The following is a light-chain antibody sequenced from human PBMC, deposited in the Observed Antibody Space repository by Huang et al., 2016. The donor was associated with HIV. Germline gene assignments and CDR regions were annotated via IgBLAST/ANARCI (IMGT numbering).Light chain of an antibody. CDR3: QQYHSLPWT. CDR2: ATS. J-gene: IGKJ1*01. V-gene: IGKV1-NL1*01. Sequence: DIQMTQSPSSLSASVGDRVTITCRASQGIGNSLAWYQQKPEKAPRLLLYATSTMGSGDPSRFSDSGSGTHYTLTINTLQPEDIASYYCQQYHSLPWTFGQGTKVEIK. CDR1: QGIGNS.